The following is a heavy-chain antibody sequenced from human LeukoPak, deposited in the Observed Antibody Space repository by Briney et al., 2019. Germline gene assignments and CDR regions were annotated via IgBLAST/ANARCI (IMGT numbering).Heavy chain of an antibody. CDR2: ISSSSSTI. CDR3: ARAWWY. J-gene: IGHJ4*02. V-gene: IGHV3-48*04. Sequence: PGGSLRLSCAASGFTFSSYNMNWVRQAPGKGLEWVSYISSSSSTIYYADSVKGRFTISRDNAKNSLYLQMNGLRAEDTAVYYCARAWWYWGQGTLVTVSS. D-gene: IGHD2-8*02. CDR1: GFTFSSYN.